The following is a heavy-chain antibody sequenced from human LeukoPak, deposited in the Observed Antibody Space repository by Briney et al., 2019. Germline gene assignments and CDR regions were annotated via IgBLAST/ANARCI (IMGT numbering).Heavy chain of an antibody. CDR1: GGSVSSGSYY. J-gene: IGHJ3*02. Sequence: PSETLSLTCTVSGGSVSSGSYYWSWIRQPPGTGLEWIGYIYYSGSTNYNPSLKSRVTISVDTSKNQFSLKLSSVTAADTAVYYCARWRSNSYGSGSYGAFDIWGQGTMVTVSS. V-gene: IGHV4-61*01. CDR2: IYYSGST. D-gene: IGHD3-10*01. CDR3: ARWRSNSYGSGSYGAFDI.